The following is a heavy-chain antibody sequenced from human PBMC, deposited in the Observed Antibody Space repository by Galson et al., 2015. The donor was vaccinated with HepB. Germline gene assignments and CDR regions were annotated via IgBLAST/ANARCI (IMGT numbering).Heavy chain of an antibody. V-gene: IGHV2-70*04. D-gene: IGHD2-2*01. J-gene: IGHJ6*02. CDR3: ARMAPGYQNYGMDV. Sequence: PALVKPTQTLTLTCTFSGFSLNTNEMRLSWIRQPPGKALEWLARIDWDDDKFYSTSLKTRLTISKDTSKNQVVLTMTNMDPVDTATYYCARMAPGYQNYGMDVWGQGTTVTVSS. CDR2: IDWDDDK. CDR1: GFSLNTNEMR.